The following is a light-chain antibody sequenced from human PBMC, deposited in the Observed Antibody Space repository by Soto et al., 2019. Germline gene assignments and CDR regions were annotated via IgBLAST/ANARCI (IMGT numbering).Light chain of an antibody. CDR1: QSVGSN. V-gene: IGKV3-15*01. CDR3: QQYTNWQYT. CDR2: GAS. Sequence: EIVMTQSPATLSVSPGERASLSCRASQSVGSNLAWYQQTAGQAPRLLIYGASTSATGIPARFNGSGSGTEFTLTISSLQSEDFAVYYCQQYTNWQYTFGQGTKLEIK. J-gene: IGKJ2*01.